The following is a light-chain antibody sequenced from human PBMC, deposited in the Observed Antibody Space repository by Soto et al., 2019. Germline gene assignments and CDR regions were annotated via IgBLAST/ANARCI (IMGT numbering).Light chain of an antibody. V-gene: IGKV1-5*01. CDR3: QQYDTFPRT. CDR2: DAS. CDR1: QNINKW. J-gene: IGKJ1*01. Sequence: DIQMTQSPSTLSASVGDRVVITCRASQNINKWLAWYQQKPGKAPKFLIYDASTLETGVPSRFSGSGSGTEFTLTIRSMQTDDFANFYCQQYDTFPRTFGQGTKVDIK.